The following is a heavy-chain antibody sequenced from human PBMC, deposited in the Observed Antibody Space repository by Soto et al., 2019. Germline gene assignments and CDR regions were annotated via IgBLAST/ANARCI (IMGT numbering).Heavy chain of an antibody. CDR2: ISGSGSNT. J-gene: IGHJ6*02. Sequence: GGSLRLSCAAFGFKISSSSMNWVRQAPGRGLEWVAYISGSGSNTLYADSVKGRFTVSRDTAKNSLYLQMSGLRDEDRAVYYCERYYYDSSGYDGMDVWGQGTTVTVSS. CDR1: GFKISSSS. CDR3: ERYYYDSSGYDGMDV. D-gene: IGHD3-22*01. V-gene: IGHV3-48*02.